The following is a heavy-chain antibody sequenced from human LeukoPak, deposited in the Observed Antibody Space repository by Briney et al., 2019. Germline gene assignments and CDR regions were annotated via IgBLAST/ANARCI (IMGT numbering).Heavy chain of an antibody. CDR2: INPSGDSA. V-gene: IGHV1-46*01. J-gene: IGHJ4*02. CDR3: ARAQSYYDY. CDR1: GYTFTNYY. D-gene: IGHD1-26*01. Sequence: ASVTVSCKASGYTFTNYYMHWVRQAPGQGLEWMGIINPSGDSAIYAHNFQGRVTMTRDTSTTTVYMELSSLRSEDTAVYYCARAQSYYDYWGRGTLVPVSS.